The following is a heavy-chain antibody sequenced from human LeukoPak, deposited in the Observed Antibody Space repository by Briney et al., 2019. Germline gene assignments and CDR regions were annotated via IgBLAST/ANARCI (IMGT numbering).Heavy chain of an antibody. CDR2: ISVGSGTI. CDR3: TRDLGLRRMI. Sequence: GGSLRLSCAASGLSVSSNNMHWVRQAPGGRLEWVAYISVGSGTIFSADSLRGRFTISRDNARESLFLQMNSLRAEDTAVYYCTRDLGLRRMIWGRGTLVLVSS. J-gene: IGHJ2*01. CDR1: GLSVSSNN. V-gene: IGHV3-48*04.